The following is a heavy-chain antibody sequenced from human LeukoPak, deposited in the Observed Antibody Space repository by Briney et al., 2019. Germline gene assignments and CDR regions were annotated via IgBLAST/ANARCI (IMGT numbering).Heavy chain of an antibody. J-gene: IGHJ6*02. CDR1: GYSFTSYW. V-gene: IGHV5-51*01. CDR3: ARRNYYDSSGYYLRNGMDV. Sequence: GESLKISCKGSGYSFTSYWIAWVRQMPGKGLECMGIIYPGDSDTRYSPSFQGQVTISADKSIRTAYLQWSSLKASDTAMYYCARRNYYDSSGYYLRNGMDVWGQGTTVTVSS. D-gene: IGHD3-22*01. CDR2: IYPGDSDT.